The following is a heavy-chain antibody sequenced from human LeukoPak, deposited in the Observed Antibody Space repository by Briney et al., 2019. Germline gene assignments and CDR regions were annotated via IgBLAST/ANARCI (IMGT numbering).Heavy chain of an antibody. CDR1: GFTFSSYA. D-gene: IGHD3-3*01. J-gene: IGHJ6*03. CDR2: ISSNGGST. V-gene: IGHV3-64*01. CDR3: ARDHLPGPYYDFWSGSSYYYMDV. Sequence: GGSLRLSCAASGFTFSSYAMHWVRQAPGKGLEYVSAISSNGGSTYYANSVKGRFTISRDNSKNTLYLQMGSLRAEDMAVYYCARDHLPGPYYDFWSGSSYYYMDVWGKGTTVTVSS.